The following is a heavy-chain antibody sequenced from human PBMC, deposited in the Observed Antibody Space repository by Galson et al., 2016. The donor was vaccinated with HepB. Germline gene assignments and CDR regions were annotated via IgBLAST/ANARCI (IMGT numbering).Heavy chain of an antibody. CDR3: ARVEGLGSNWYRAPHFDS. V-gene: IGHV3-33*01. Sequence: SLRLSCATSGFTFSRYTMHWVRQAPGKGLEWVSVIWYDGSYRHYGDSVKGRFTISRVNSKNTLFLQMNSLRIEDTAVYYCARVEGLGSNWYRAPHFDSWGQGTLVTVSS. CDR1: GFTFSRYT. D-gene: IGHD6-13*01. J-gene: IGHJ4*02. CDR2: IWYDGSYR.